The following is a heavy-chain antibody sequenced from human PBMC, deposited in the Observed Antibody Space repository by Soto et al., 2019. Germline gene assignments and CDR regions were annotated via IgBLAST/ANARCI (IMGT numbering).Heavy chain of an antibody. CDR2: IYSDGTT. Sequence: SETLSLTCTVSGGSFSGYYWSWVQQPAGKGLEWVGRIYSDGTTNYSPSLKSRVTMSLDTSKDQFSLHLNSVSAADTAVYYCSRVGCSNSKCYTRGMDVWGQGTTVTVSS. V-gene: IGHV4-4*07. CDR1: GGSFSGYY. CDR3: SRVGCSNSKCYTRGMDV. D-gene: IGHD2-2*01. J-gene: IGHJ6*02.